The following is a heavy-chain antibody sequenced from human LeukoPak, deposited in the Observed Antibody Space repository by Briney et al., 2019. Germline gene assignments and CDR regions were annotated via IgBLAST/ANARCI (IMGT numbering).Heavy chain of an antibody. CDR2: ISYDGSNK. CDR1: GFTFSSYA. V-gene: IGHV3-30*04. D-gene: IGHD3-22*01. J-gene: IGHJ4*02. Sequence: GGSLRLSCAASGFTFSSYAMHWVRQGTGKGLEWVAVISYDGSNKYYADSVKGRSTISRDNSKNTLYLQMNSLRAEDTAVYYCSKGQTYYYDSSGYLYYFDYWGQGTLVTVSS. CDR3: SKGQTYYYDSSGYLYYFDY.